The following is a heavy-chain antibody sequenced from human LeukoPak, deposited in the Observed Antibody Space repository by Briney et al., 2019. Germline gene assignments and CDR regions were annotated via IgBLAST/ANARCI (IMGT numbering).Heavy chain of an antibody. CDR3: AKDLRAVYGEFDY. D-gene: IGHD2/OR15-2a*01. J-gene: IGHJ4*02. V-gene: IGHV3-33*06. Sequence: PGGSLRLSCAASGFTFSSYGMHWVRQAPGKGLEWVAVIWNDGSNKYYADSVKGRFTISRDNSKNTLYLQMNSLRAEDTAVYYCAKDLRAVYGEFDYWGQGTLVTVSS. CDR1: GFTFSSYG. CDR2: IWNDGSNK.